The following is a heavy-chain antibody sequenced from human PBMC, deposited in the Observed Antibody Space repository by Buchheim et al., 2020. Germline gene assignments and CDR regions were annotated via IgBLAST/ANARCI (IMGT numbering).Heavy chain of an antibody. Sequence: QVQLVESGGGMVQPGRSLRLSCAASGFTFSSYGMHWVRQAPGKGLEWVAVISYDGSNKYYADSVKGRFPISRDNSKNTLYLQMNSLRAEDTAVYYCATRSRQQINGYYYYGMDVWGQGTT. CDR3: ATRSRQQINGYYYYGMDV. V-gene: IGHV3-30*03. D-gene: IGHD6-13*01. J-gene: IGHJ6*02. CDR2: ISYDGSNK. CDR1: GFTFSSYG.